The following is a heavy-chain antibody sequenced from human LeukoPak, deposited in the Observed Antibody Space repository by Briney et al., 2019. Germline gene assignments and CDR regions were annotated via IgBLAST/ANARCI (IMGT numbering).Heavy chain of an antibody. CDR2: IYHSGST. J-gene: IGHJ5*02. CDR3: ARTIYDFWSGPFDP. Sequence: PSETLSLTCAVSGYSISSGYYWGWIRQPPGKGLEWIGSIYHSGSTYYNPSLKSRVTISVDPSKNQFSLKLSSVTAADTAVYYCARTIYDFWSGPFDPWGQGTLVTVSS. D-gene: IGHD3-3*01. V-gene: IGHV4-38-2*01. CDR1: GYSISSGYY.